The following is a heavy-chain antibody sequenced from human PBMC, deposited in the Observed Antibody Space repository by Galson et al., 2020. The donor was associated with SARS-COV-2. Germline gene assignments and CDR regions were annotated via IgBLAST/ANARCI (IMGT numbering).Heavy chain of an antibody. J-gene: IGHJ6*02. CDR3: ARESVATIFYYGMDV. CDR1: GFTFSSYA. Sequence: GESLKLSCAASGFTFSSYAMHWVRQAPGKGLEWVAVISYDGSNKYYADSVKGRFTISRDNSKNTLYLQMNSLRAEDTAVYYCARESVATIFYYGMDVWGQGTTVTVSS. CDR2: ISYDGSNK. D-gene: IGHD5-12*01. V-gene: IGHV3-30*04.